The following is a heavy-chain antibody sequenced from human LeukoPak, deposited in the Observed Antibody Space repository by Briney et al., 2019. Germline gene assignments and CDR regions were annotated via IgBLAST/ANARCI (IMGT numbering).Heavy chain of an antibody. D-gene: IGHD3-22*01. J-gene: IGHJ4*02. Sequence: PGRSLRLSCAASGFTFSSYEMNWVRQAPGRGLEWVSYISSSGSTIYYADSVKGRFTISRDNSKNTLYLQMNSLRAEDTAVYYCAKDRKVWYSYDSSGYYPAWGQGTLVTVSS. CDR2: ISSSGSTI. CDR1: GFTFSSYE. CDR3: AKDRKVWYSYDSSGYYPA. V-gene: IGHV3-48*03.